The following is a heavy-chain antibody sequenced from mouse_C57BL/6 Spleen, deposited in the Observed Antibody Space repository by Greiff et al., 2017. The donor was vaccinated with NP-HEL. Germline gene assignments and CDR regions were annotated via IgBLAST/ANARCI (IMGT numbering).Heavy chain of an antibody. CDR3: ARHEDRGAWFAY. CDR2: FYPGSGSI. V-gene: IGHV1-62-2*01. Sequence: VKLVESGAELVKPGASVKLSCKASGYTFTEYTIHWVKQRSGQGLEWIGWFYPGSGSIKYNEKFKDKATLTADKSSSTVYMELSRLTSEDSAVYFCARHEDRGAWFAYWGQGTLVTVSA. D-gene: IGHD3-3*01. CDR1: GYTFTEYT. J-gene: IGHJ3*01.